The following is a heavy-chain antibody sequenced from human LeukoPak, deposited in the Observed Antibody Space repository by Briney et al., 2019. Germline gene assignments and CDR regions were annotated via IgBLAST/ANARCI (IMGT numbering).Heavy chain of an antibody. CDR2: INPNSCGT. D-gene: IGHD3-22*01. Sequence: GASVKLSCKASGYTFTGYYMHWVRQAPGQGLEWMGWINPNSCGTNYAQKFQGRVTMTRDTSISTAYMELSRLRSDDTAVYYCARAGPTYYYDSSGYYYPYGMDVWGQGTTVTVSS. V-gene: IGHV1-2*02. CDR1: GYTFTGYY. J-gene: IGHJ6*02. CDR3: ARAGPTYYYDSSGYYYPYGMDV.